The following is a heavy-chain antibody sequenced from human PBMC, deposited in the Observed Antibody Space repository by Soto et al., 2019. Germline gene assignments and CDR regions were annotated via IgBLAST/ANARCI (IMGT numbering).Heavy chain of an antibody. CDR2: ISWNSGSI. Sequence: EVQLVESGGGLVQPGRSLRLSCAASGFTFDDYAMHWVRQAPGKGLEWVSGISWNSGSIGYADSVKGRFTISRDNAKNSLYLQMNSLRAEDTALYYCAKDYGDYEGGDAFDIWGQGTMVTVSS. V-gene: IGHV3-9*01. CDR1: GFTFDDYA. J-gene: IGHJ3*02. D-gene: IGHD4-17*01. CDR3: AKDYGDYEGGDAFDI.